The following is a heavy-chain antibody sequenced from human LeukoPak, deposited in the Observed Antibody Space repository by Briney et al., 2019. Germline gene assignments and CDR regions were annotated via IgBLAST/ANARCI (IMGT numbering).Heavy chain of an antibody. CDR1: GFTFSSYN. CDR3: AKDRFCSGGTCYPPNWFDP. Sequence: PGGSLRLSCAASGFTFSSYNIHWVRQAPGKGLEWIRYDGSNKYYADSVKGRFTISRDNSKNTLYLQMNSLRAEDTAVYYCAKDRFCSGGTCYPPNWFDPWGQGTLVTVSS. V-gene: IGHV3-30*02. CDR2: RYDGSNK. J-gene: IGHJ5*02. D-gene: IGHD2-15*01.